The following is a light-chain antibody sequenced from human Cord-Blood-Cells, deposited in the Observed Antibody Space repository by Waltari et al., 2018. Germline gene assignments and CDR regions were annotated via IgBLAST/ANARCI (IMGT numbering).Light chain of an antibody. V-gene: IGKV4-1*01. CDR2: GAS. CDR1: QSVLYSSNNKNY. Sequence: DIVMTQSPDSLAVSLGERATINCKSSQSVLYSSNNKNYLAWYQQKPGQPPNVLIYGASTRESGVPDRFSGSGSGTDFTLTISSLQAEDVSVYYCQQYYSTPPTFGQGTKVEIK. J-gene: IGKJ1*01. CDR3: QQYYSTPPT.